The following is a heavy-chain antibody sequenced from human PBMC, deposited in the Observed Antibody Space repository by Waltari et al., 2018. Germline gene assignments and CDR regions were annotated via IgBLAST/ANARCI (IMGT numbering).Heavy chain of an antibody. D-gene: IGHD3-22*01. Sequence: QVQLVQSGAEVKKPGSSVKVSCKASGGTFSSYAISWVRQAPGQGLEWMGRVIPIFGTANYEQKFQGRVTITADESTSTAYMELSSLRSEDTAVYYCARGSDSSGYYSSHDAFDIWGQGTMVTVSS. J-gene: IGHJ3*02. CDR3: ARGSDSSGYYSSHDAFDI. CDR1: GGTFSSYA. CDR2: VIPIFGTA. V-gene: IGHV1-69*15.